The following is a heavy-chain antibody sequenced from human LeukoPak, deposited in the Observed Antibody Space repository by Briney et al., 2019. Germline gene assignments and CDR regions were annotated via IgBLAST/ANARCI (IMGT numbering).Heavy chain of an antibody. V-gene: IGHV3-21*01. Sequence: GGSLRLSCAASGFTFSSYSMNWVRQAPRKGLEWVSSISSSSSYIYYADSVRGRFTISRDNAKNSLYLQMNSLRAEDTAVYYCARDEGYYDSSGTFDYWGQGTLVTVSS. CDR2: ISSSSSYI. D-gene: IGHD3-22*01. CDR1: GFTFSSYS. CDR3: ARDEGYYDSSGTFDY. J-gene: IGHJ4*02.